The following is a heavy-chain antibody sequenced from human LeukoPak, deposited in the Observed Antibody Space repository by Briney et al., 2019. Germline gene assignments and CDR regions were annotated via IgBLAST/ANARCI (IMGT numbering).Heavy chain of an antibody. CDR1: GFTFINYY. J-gene: IGHJ4*02. D-gene: IGHD4/OR15-4a*01. V-gene: IGHV1-46*01. Sequence: ASVKVSCKASGFTFINYYMHWVRQAPGQGLEWLGIINLSGGSTHYPQKFQDRVTMTRDTSTSTVYMELSSLRSEDTAVYYCARDLDYGEKSEDYWGQGTLVAVSS. CDR2: INLSGGST. CDR3: ARDLDYGEKSEDY.